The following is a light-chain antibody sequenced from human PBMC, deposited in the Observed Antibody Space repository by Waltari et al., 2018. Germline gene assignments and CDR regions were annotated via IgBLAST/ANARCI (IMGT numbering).Light chain of an antibody. Sequence: ETVMTQSPATLSVSPWERATLSCRASQSVSSNLAWYQQKPGQAPRLLIYGASTRATGIPARFSGSGSGTEFTLTISSLQSEDFAVYYCQQYNNWPPTFGGGTKVEIK. CDR1: QSVSSN. CDR3: QQYNNWPPT. J-gene: IGKJ4*01. V-gene: IGKV3-15*01. CDR2: GAS.